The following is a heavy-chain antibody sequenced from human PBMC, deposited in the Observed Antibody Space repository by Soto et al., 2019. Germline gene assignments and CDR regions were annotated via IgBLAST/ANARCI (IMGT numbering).Heavy chain of an antibody. CDR2: ISNSGGST. CDR1: GFTFSIYD. Sequence: PGGSLRLSCAASGFTFSIYDMSWVRQSPGKGLEWVSTISNSGGSTSYADSVKGRFSTSRDNYKNTLYLQMNSLRAEDTAIYYCAYRTGFDYWGQGTLVTVSS. V-gene: IGHV3-23*01. J-gene: IGHJ4*02. D-gene: IGHD4-4*01. CDR3: AYRTGFDY.